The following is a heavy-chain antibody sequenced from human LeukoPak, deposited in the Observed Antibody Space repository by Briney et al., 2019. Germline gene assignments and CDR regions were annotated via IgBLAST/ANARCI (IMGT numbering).Heavy chain of an antibody. Sequence: ASVKVSCKASGYTFTSYGITWVRQAPGQGLEWMGWISAYNGNTNYAQKLQGRVTMTRNTSISTAYMELSSLRSEDTAVYYCAREGTITMVRGVIITGWFDPWGQGTLVTVSS. J-gene: IGHJ5*02. D-gene: IGHD3-10*01. V-gene: IGHV1-18*01. CDR1: GYTFTSYG. CDR3: AREGTITMVRGVIITGWFDP. CDR2: ISAYNGNT.